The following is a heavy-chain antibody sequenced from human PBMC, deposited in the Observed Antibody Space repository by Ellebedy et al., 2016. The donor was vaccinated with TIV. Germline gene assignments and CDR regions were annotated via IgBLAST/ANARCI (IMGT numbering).Heavy chain of an antibody. J-gene: IGHJ4*02. CDR1: GGSISSYY. Sequence: MPSETLSLTCTVSGGSISSYYWRWIRQPPGKGLEWIGYSHYSGSTNYNPSLKSRVTISVDTSKNQFSLWLTSVTAADTAVYYCARARDNWNLIWGQGILVTVSS. V-gene: IGHV4-59*12. CDR2: SHYSGST. CDR3: ARARDNWNLI. D-gene: IGHD1-1*01.